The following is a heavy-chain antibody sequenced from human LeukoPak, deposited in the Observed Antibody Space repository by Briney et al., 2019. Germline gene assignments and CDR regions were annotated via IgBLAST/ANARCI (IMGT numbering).Heavy chain of an antibody. V-gene: IGHV4-39*01. CDR2: IYYSGST. Sequence: PSETLSLTCTVSGGSISSSSYSWGWIRQPPGKGLEWIGSIYYSGSTYYNPSLKSPVTISVDTSKNQSSLKLSSVPAADTAVYYCARLGFCSSTSCYAEAGYWGQGTLVTVSS. CDR3: ARLGFCSSTSCYAEAGY. D-gene: IGHD2-2*01. CDR1: GGSISSSSYS. J-gene: IGHJ4*02.